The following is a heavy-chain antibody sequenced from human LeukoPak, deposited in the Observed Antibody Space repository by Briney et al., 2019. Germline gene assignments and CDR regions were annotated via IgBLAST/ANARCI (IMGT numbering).Heavy chain of an antibody. Sequence: GGSLRLSCAASGFSFSGFGMNWVRQAPGKGLEWISYIGSSGSAGGNIYYAVSVKGRFTVSRDNAKDSLFLQMNSLQDADTAVYYCARAPTPYFTYYMDVWGKGTAVTVSS. CDR2: IGSSGSAGGNI. V-gene: IGHV3-48*02. CDR1: GFSFSGFG. J-gene: IGHJ6*03. CDR3: ARAPTPYFTYYMDV. D-gene: IGHD2-21*01.